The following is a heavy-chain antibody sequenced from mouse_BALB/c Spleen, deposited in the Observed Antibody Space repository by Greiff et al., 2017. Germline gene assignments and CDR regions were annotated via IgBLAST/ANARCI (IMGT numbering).Heavy chain of an antibody. CDR1: GFNIKDYY. CDR2: IDPENGDT. D-gene: IGHD1-1*01. Sequence: VQLQQSGAELVRSGASVKLSCTASGFNIKDYYMHWVKQRPEQGLEWIGWIDPENGDTEYAPKFQGKATMTADTSSNTAYLQLSSLTSEDTAVYYCNARPITTDAMDYWGQGTSVTVAA. V-gene: IGHV14-4*02. J-gene: IGHJ4*01. CDR3: NARPITTDAMDY.